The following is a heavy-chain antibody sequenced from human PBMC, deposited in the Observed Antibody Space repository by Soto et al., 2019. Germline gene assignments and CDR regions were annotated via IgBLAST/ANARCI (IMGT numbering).Heavy chain of an antibody. J-gene: IGHJ5*02. CDR2: IFYSGST. CDR3: ARYGGYEGLRFDP. V-gene: IGHV4-30-4*01. Sequence: QVQLQESGPGLVKPSQTLSLTCTVSGGSISSGDYYWSWIRQPPGKGLEWIGYIFYSGSTYYNPSLKRRVTXSXDXPKNQCALKLSSVTAADTAVYYCARYGGYEGLRFDPWGQGTLVTVSS. D-gene: IGHD5-12*01. CDR1: GGSISSGDYY.